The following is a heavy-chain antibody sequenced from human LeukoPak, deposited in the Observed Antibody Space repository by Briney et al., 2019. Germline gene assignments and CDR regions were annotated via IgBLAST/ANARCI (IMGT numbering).Heavy chain of an antibody. CDR2: INTDGSST. D-gene: IGHD6-19*01. Sequence: GGSLRLSCTASGFTFNNYWMHWVRQAPGKGPVWVSRINTDGSSTSYADSVKGRFTISRDNAKNTLYLQMNSLRAEDTAVYYCARALAVTGTGGFDPWGQGTLVTVSS. J-gene: IGHJ5*02. V-gene: IGHV3-74*01. CDR3: ARALAVTGTGGFDP. CDR1: GFTFNNYW.